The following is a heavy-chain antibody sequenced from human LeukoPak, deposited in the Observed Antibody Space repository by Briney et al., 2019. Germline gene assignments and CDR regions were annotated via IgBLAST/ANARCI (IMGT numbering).Heavy chain of an antibody. J-gene: IGHJ4*02. CDR3: ARDLGSSGWYYDY. CDR2: IWYDGSNK. Sequence: AVIWYDGSNKYYADSVKGRFTISRDNSKNALYLQMNSLRAEDTAVYYCARDLGSSGWYYDYWGQGTLVTVSS. V-gene: IGHV3-33*01. D-gene: IGHD6-19*01.